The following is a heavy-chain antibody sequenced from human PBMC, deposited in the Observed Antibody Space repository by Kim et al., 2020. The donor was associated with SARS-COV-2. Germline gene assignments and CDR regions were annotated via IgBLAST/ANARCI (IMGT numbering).Heavy chain of an antibody. V-gene: IGHV1-46*01. J-gene: IGHJ5*02. Sequence: ASVKVSCKASGYTFTSYYMHWVRQAPGQGLEWMGIINPSGGSTSYAQKFQGRVTMTRDTSTSTVYMELSSLRSEDTAVYYCARGGIMGYYDFWSGYLNWFDPWGQGTLVTVSS. CDR1: GYTFTSYY. CDR2: INPSGGST. D-gene: IGHD3-3*01. CDR3: ARGGIMGYYDFWSGYLNWFDP.